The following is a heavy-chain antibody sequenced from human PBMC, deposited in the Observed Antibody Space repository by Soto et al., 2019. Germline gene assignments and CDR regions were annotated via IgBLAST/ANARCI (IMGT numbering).Heavy chain of an antibody. D-gene: IGHD2-15*01. CDR2: IYYSGST. CDR3: ARGLGYCSGGSCYGGYWFDP. V-gene: IGHV4-59*01. J-gene: IGHJ5*02. Sequence: SETLSLTCTVSGGSISSYYWSSIRQPPGKGLEWIGYIYYSGSTNYNPSLKSRVTISVDTSKNQFSLKLSSVTAADTAVYYCARGLGYCSGGSCYGGYWFDPWGQGTLVTVSS. CDR1: GGSISSYY.